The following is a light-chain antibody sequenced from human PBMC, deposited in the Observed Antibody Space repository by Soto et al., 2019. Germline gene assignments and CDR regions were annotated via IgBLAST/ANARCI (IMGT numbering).Light chain of an antibody. CDR3: QQDNNWPWLY. J-gene: IGKJ4*01. CDR1: QSVSY. CDR2: GAS. V-gene: IGKV3-15*01. Sequence: EVVMTQSPVTLSVSPGEGATLSCRASQSVSYLAWYQQKPGQAPRLLIYGASTRATDVPARFSGSGSGTEFTLTISSPQPEDFGVYDCQQDNNWPWLYFGGGTKVEI.